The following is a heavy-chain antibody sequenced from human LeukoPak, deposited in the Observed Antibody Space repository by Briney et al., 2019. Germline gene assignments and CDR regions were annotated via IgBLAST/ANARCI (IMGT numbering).Heavy chain of an antibody. V-gene: IGHV3-21*01. CDR3: ARDGELGIAARGAMDV. CDR2: ISSSSSYI. Sequence: KAGGSLRLSCAASGFTFSSYSMNWVRQAPGKGLEWVSSISSSSSYIYYADSVKGRFTISRDNAKNSLHLQMNSLRAEDTAVYYCARDGELGIAARGAMDVWGKGTTVTVSS. CDR1: GFTFSSYS. D-gene: IGHD6-6*01. J-gene: IGHJ6*03.